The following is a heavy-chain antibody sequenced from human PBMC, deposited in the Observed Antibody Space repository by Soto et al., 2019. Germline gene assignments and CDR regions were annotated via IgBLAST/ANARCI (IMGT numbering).Heavy chain of an antibody. CDR1: GGSISSGGYY. D-gene: IGHD3-10*01. Sequence: QVQLQESGPGLVKPSQTLSLTCTVSGGSISSGGYYWSWIRQHPGKGLEWIGYIYYSGSTYYNPSLKSRVTISVDTSKNQCSLKLSSVTAADTAVYYCARVLVRGVIATNFDYWGQGTLVTVSS. CDR2: IYYSGST. J-gene: IGHJ4*02. V-gene: IGHV4-31*03. CDR3: ARVLVRGVIATNFDY.